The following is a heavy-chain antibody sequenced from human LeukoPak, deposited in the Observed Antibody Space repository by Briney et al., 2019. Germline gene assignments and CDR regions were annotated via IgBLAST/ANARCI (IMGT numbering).Heavy chain of an antibody. V-gene: IGHV4-39*07. CDR2: IYYTGPT. Sequence: SETLSLTCTVSGVSISTSRYYWGWIRQPPGKGLEWIGNIYYTGPTYYNASLESRVTISLDTSKNQFFLKLSSVTAADTAVYYCARDSGSIQTYYYDSSPEGAFDIWGQGTMVTVSS. CDR3: ARDSGSIQTYYYDSSPEGAFDI. CDR1: GVSISTSRYY. J-gene: IGHJ3*02. D-gene: IGHD3-22*01.